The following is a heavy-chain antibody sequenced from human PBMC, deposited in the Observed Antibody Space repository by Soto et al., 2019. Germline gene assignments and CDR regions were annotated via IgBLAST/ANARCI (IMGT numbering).Heavy chain of an antibody. CDR3: ARDIKPGIFTIFWGGAFDI. J-gene: IGHJ3*02. CDR1: GGTFSSYA. V-gene: IGHV1-69*06. CDR2: IIPIFGTA. Sequence: QVQLVQSGAEVKKPGSSVKVSCKASGGTFSSYAISWVRQAPGQGLEWMGGIIPIFGTANYAQKFQGRVMINADKSTSTAYMELRSLRSEYTAVYYGARDIKPGIFTIFWGGAFDIWGQGTMVTVSS. D-gene: IGHD3-9*01.